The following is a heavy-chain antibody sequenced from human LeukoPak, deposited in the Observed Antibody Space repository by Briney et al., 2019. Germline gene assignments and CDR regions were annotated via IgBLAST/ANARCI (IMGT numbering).Heavy chain of an antibody. CDR1: GGSFSGYY. J-gene: IGHJ6*04. D-gene: IGHD3-3*01. Sequence: SETLSLTCAVYGGSFSGYYWSWIRQPPGKGLEWIGYIYYSGSTNYNPSLKSRVTISVDTSKNQFSLKLSSVTAADTAVYYCARSYYDFWSGPWGVWGKGTTVTVSS. CDR3: ARSYYDFWSGPWGV. V-gene: IGHV4-59*01. CDR2: IYYSGST.